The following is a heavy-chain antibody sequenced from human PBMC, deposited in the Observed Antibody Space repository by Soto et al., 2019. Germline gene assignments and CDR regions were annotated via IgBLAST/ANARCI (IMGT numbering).Heavy chain of an antibody. J-gene: IGHJ4*02. D-gene: IGHD3-16*01. CDR3: SRRKLAGGRIDY. V-gene: IGHV1-18*01. CDR1: GYSFPNYG. CDR2: SSAYNGNT. Sequence: AGVQVSYKPSGYSFPNYGIYLDRHPPGQGQEGMGWSSAYNGNTDYAQTFQGRVTMTTDTSTRTAYMQLRSLRSDDTAVYYCSRRKLAGGRIDYWGQGTLVTVSS.